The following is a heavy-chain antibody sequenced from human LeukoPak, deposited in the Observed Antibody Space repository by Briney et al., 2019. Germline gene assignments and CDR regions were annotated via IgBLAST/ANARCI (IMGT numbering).Heavy chain of an antibody. CDR3: ARGDGSGSIPLDY. V-gene: IGHV4-59*01. CDR2: IYYSGST. D-gene: IGHD3-10*01. Sequence: SETLSLTCTVSGGSISSYYWSWIRQPPGKGLEWIGYIYYSGSTNYNPSLKSRVTISVDTSKNQFSLELSSVTAADTAVYYCARGDGSGSIPLDYWGQGTLITVSS. J-gene: IGHJ4*02. CDR1: GGSISSYY.